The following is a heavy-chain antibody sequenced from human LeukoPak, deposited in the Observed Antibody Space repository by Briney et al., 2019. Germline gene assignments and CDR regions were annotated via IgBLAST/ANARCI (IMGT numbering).Heavy chain of an antibody. Sequence: SETLSLTCAVYGGSFSSYYWGWTRQPPGKGLEWIGSIYYSGSTYYNPSLKSRVTISVDTSKNQFSLKLSSVTAADTAVYYCASCGGNSPFYYYYGMDVWGQGTTVTVSS. J-gene: IGHJ6*02. D-gene: IGHD4-23*01. CDR1: GGSFSSYY. V-gene: IGHV4-39*01. CDR3: ASCGGNSPFYYYYGMDV. CDR2: IYYSGST.